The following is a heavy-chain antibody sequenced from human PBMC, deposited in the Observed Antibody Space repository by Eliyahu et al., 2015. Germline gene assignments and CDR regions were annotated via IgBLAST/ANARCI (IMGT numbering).Heavy chain of an antibody. D-gene: IGHD4-17*01. J-gene: IGHJ4*02. CDR3: ARHPTVTSFTLGY. Sequence: QLQLQESGPGLVKPSETLSXTCIVSGXSIXSSNYYWGXIRQPPGKGLEWIGSIYYSGNTFYNPSLKSRVTISVDTSKNQFSLQLSSVTAADTAVYYCARHPTVTSFTLGYWGQGTLVTVSS. CDR2: IYYSGNT. V-gene: IGHV4-39*01. CDR1: GXSIXSSNYY.